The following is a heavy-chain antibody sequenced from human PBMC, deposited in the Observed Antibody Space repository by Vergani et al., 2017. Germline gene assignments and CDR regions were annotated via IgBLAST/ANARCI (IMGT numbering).Heavy chain of an antibody. V-gene: IGHV4-39*07. CDR3: AREYCSSTSCYNSGANWFDP. D-gene: IGHD2-2*02. CDR1: GGSISSSSYY. CDR2: SNHSGST. Sequence: QLQLPESGPGLVKPSETLSLTCTVSGGSISSSSYYWGWIRQPPGKGLEWIGESNHSGSTNYNPSLKSRVTISVDTSKNQFSLKLSSVTAADTAVYYCAREYCSSTSCYNSGANWFDPWGQGTLVTVSS. J-gene: IGHJ5*02.